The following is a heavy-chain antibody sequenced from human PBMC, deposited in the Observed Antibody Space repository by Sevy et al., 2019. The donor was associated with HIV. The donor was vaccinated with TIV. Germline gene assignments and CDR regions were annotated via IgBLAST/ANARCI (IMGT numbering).Heavy chain of an antibody. Sequence: GGSLRLSCAASGFGFGFYWMSWVRQAPGKGLEWVANIKEDGTEKIYVDSMKGRLTISRDNAKKSLFLQIDSLRVDDTAIYYCARWVGGSGWYKGWDYWGQGTPVTVSS. V-gene: IGHV3-7*01. J-gene: IGHJ4*02. D-gene: IGHD6-19*01. CDR1: GFGFGFYW. CDR3: ARWVGGSGWYKGWDY. CDR2: IKEDGTEK.